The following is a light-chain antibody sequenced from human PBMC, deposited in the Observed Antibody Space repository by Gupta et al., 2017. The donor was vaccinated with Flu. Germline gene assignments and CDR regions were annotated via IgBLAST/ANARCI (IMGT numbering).Light chain of an antibody. Sequence: ITISYTGSIFDISVNNYVSLYHQHPDKAPKLILFEISNRLSGVPNRFSGSKSGTTASLTSTGLQAEVGADYYCISYTTTNTLVVFGGGTKLTVL. CDR1: IFDISVNNY. V-gene: IGLV2-14*01. J-gene: IGLJ2*01. CDR3: ISYTTTNTLVV. CDR2: EIS.